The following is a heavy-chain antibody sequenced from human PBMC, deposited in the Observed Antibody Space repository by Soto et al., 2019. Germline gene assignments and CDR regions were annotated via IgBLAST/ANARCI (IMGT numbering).Heavy chain of an antibody. V-gene: IGHV3-33*01. CDR2: IYYDGSGS. CDR3: VRDDCSGGTCYGGY. Sequence: QVQLVESGGGVVQPGGSLRLSCEASGFTFRDYGFHWVRQAPGKGLEWVAVIYYDGSGSDYEDSVRGRFIFSRGISTNTLYLQMNSLRAEDTAVYYCVRDDCSGGTCYGGYWGQGTLVTVSS. D-gene: IGHD2-15*01. CDR1: GFTFRDYG. J-gene: IGHJ4*02.